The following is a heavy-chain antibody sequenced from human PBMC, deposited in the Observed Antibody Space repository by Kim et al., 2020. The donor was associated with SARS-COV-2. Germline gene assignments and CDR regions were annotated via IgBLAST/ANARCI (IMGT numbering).Heavy chain of an antibody. D-gene: IGHD6-19*01. Sequence: SVKGRFTISRDNAKNSLYLQMNSLRAEDTAVYYCARCLGAVAGTRSRFDPWGQGTLVTVSS. V-gene: IGHV3-11*01. CDR3: ARCLGAVAGTRSRFDP. J-gene: IGHJ5*02.